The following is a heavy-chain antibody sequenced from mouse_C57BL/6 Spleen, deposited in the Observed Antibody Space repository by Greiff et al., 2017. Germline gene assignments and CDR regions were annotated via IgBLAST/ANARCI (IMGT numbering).Heavy chain of an antibody. Sequence: EVQLQQSGPGLVKPSQSLSLTCSVTGYSITSGYYWNWIRQFPGNKLEWMGYISYDGSNNYNPSLKNRISITRDTSKNQFFLKLNSVTTEDTATYYCATYGYDGFDYWGQGTTLTVSS. CDR2: ISYDGSN. J-gene: IGHJ2*01. CDR3: ATYGYDGFDY. CDR1: GYSITSGYY. V-gene: IGHV3-6*01. D-gene: IGHD2-2*01.